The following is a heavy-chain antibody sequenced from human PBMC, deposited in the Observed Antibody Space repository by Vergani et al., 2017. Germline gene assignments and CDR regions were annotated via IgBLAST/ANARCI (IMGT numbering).Heavy chain of an antibody. CDR2: MNTNSGNT. J-gene: IGHJ6*02. V-gene: IGHV1-8*01. CDR3: ARHSSSTSCYRYYYYGMDV. CDR1: GYTFTSYD. Sequence: QVQLVQSGAEVKKPGASVKVSCKASGYTFTSYDINWVRQATGQGLEWMGWMNTNSGNTGYAQKFQGRVTMTRNTSISTAYMELSSLRSEDTAMYYCARHSSSTSCYRYYYYGMDVWGQGTTVTVSS. D-gene: IGHD2-2*02.